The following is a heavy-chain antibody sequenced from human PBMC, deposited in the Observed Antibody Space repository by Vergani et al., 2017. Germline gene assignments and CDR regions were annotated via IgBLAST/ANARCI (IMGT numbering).Heavy chain of an antibody. V-gene: IGHV1-3*02. D-gene: IGHD6-13*01. Sequence: QVQLVQSGAEVKKPGASVKVSCKASGYTFTSYAMHWVRQAPGQRLEWMGWSNAGNGNTKYSQEFQGRVTITRDTSASTAYMELSSLRSEDMAVYYCAREPAAGTGGWFDPWGQGTLVTVSS. J-gene: IGHJ5*02. CDR3: AREPAAGTGGWFDP. CDR2: SNAGNGNT. CDR1: GYTFTSYA.